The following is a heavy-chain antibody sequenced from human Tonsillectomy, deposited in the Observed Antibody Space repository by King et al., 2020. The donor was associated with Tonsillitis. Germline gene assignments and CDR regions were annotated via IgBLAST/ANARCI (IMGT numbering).Heavy chain of an antibody. CDR3: AKDGYCSGGSCSHNSSLDAFDI. D-gene: IGHD2-15*01. V-gene: IGHV3-30*02. J-gene: IGHJ3*02. CDR2: IRYDGINK. Sequence: VQLVESGGGVVQPGGSLRLSCAASGFIFSSYGMHWVRQAPGKGLEWVAFIRYDGINKYYADSVKGRFTISRDNSKNTLYLQMNSLRAEDTAVFYCAKDGYCSGGSCSHNSSLDAFDIWGQGTMVTVSS. CDR1: GFIFSSYG.